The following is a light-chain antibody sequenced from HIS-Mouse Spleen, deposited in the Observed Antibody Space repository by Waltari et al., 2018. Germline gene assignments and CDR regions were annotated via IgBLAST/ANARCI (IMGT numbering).Light chain of an antibody. J-gene: IGLJ1*01. Sequence: QSALTQPPSASGSPGQSVTISCTGTSSDVGGYNYVSRSQQHPGKAPKLMIYEVSKRPSGVPDRFSGSKSGNTASLTVSGLQAEDEADYYCSSYAGSNNSLYVFGTGTKVTVL. V-gene: IGLV2-8*01. CDR1: SSDVGGYNY. CDR3: SSYAGSNNSLYV. CDR2: EVS.